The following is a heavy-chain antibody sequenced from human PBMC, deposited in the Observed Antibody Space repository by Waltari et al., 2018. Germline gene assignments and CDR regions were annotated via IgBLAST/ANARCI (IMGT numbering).Heavy chain of an antibody. CDR2: IYYSGST. J-gene: IGHJ4*02. CDR3: ARLRVAGTLDY. CDR1: GGSISSSSYY. D-gene: IGHD6-19*01. Sequence: QLQLQESGPGLVKPSETLSLTCTVSGGSISSSSYYWGGIRQPPGKGLEWIGSIYYSGSTYYNPSLKSRVTISVDTSKNQFSLKLSSVTAADTAVYYCARLRVAGTLDYWGQGTLVTVSS. V-gene: IGHV4-39*07.